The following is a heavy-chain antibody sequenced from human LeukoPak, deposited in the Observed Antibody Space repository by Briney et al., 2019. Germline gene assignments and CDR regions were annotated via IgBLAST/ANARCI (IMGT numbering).Heavy chain of an antibody. Sequence: SETLSLTCTVSGGSISSSSYYWGWIRQPPGKGLEWIGSIYYSGSTYYNPSLKSRVTISVDTSKNQFSLKLSSVTAADTAVYYCARGRAFFDWGQGTLVTVSS. CDR3: ARGRAFFD. CDR2: IYYSGST. D-gene: IGHD3-3*02. J-gene: IGHJ4*02. V-gene: IGHV4-39*01. CDR1: GGSISSSSYY.